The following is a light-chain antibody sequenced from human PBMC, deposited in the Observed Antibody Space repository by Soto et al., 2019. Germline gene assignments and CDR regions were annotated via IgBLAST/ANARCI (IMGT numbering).Light chain of an antibody. CDR1: QDINNY. Sequence: GDRVTIACRASQDINNYLAWYQQKPGKVPKLLIYSASTLESGVPSRFSGSGSGTDFTLTISSLQPEDVASYYCQKYNSGLRTFGQGTKVDIK. J-gene: IGKJ1*01. V-gene: IGKV1-27*01. CDR2: SAS. CDR3: QKYNSGLRT.